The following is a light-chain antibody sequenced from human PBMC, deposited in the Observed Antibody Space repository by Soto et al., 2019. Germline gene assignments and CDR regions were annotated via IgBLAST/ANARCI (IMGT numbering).Light chain of an antibody. CDR1: SSDVGGYNY. V-gene: IGLV2-11*01. CDR2: DVG. Sequence: QSALTQPRSVSGSPGQSVTISCTGTSSDVGGYNYVSWYQQHPGKAPKLMIYDVGKRPSGVPDRFSGSKSGNTASLTISGLQAEDEADYYCCSYAGSYRVVFGGGTKVTVL. J-gene: IGLJ2*01. CDR3: CSYAGSYRVV.